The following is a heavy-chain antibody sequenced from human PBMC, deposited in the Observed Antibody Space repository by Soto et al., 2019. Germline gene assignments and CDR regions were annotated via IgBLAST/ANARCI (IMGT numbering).Heavy chain of an antibody. CDR1: GGSFSGCY. D-gene: IGHD3-22*01. Sequence: PSETLSLTXAVYGGSFSGCYWSWIRQPPGKGLEWIGEINHSGSTNYNPSLKSRVTISVDTSKNQFSLKLSSVTAADTAVYYCAADYYDSSGYFRGQGTLVTVSS. CDR2: INHSGST. V-gene: IGHV4-34*01. CDR3: AADYYDSSGYF. J-gene: IGHJ4*02.